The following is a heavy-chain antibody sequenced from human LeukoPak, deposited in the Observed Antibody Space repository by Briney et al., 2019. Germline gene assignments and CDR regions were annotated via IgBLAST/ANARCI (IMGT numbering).Heavy chain of an antibody. CDR1: GYSFNPYW. V-gene: IGHV5-51*01. CDR3: ARHIGYSYDSSRYSDAFDI. D-gene: IGHD3-22*01. Sequence: GEPLKISCQASGYSFNPYWIGWVRQMPGKGLEWMGNIYPADSDTRYSPSFQGQITISADKSIVTAYLQWNSLQASDTAMYYCARHIGYSYDSSRYSDAFDIWGQGTMVTVSS. CDR2: IYPADSDT. J-gene: IGHJ3*02.